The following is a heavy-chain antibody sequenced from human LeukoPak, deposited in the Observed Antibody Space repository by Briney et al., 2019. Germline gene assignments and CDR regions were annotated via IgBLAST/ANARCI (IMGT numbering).Heavy chain of an antibody. CDR1: GXSISSSNYY. D-gene: IGHD3-22*01. CDR2: IYSRGNT. J-gene: IGHJ4*02. V-gene: IGHV4-39*01. CDR3: ARHGQYYDSSGYYRFDQ. Sequence: SETLSLTCTVSGXSISSSNYYWGWIRQPPGKGLEWIASIYSRGNTYYNPSLKSRVTISVDTSKNQFSLKLTSVTAADTAVFYCARHGQYYDSSGYYRFDQWGQGTLVTVSS.